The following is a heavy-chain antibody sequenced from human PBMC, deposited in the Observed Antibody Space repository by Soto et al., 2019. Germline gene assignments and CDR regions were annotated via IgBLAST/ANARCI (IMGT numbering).Heavy chain of an antibody. CDR2: INHSGNT. V-gene: IGHV4-61*01. Sequence: SETLSLTCTVSGGSVSSDSYYWSWIRQSPGKGVEWMGYINHSGNTNYNPSLKSRVTISVDTSKNQFSLKLSSVTAADTAVYYCARVAIMTAVDYWGQGTLVTVSS. CDR1: GGSVSSDSYY. CDR3: ARVAIMTAVDY. D-gene: IGHD3-16*01. J-gene: IGHJ4*02.